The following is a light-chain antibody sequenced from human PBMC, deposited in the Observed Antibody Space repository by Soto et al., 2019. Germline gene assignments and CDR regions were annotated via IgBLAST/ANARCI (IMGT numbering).Light chain of an antibody. J-gene: IGKJ1*01. CDR1: QSINSN. CDR3: QQYGNWPRT. CDR2: RAS. V-gene: IGKV3-15*01. Sequence: EIMMTQSPATLSVSPGERATLSCRASQSINSNLAWYQQKPGQAPRLLIYRASTRATNIPARFSGSGSGTAFTLTISSLQSEDCAVYYCQQYGNWPRTFGQGTKVEIK.